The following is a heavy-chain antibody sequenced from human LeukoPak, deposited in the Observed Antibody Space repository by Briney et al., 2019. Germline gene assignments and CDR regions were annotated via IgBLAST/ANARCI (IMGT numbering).Heavy chain of an antibody. D-gene: IGHD3-10*01. CDR3: ARRESVSRGMMAFDI. V-gene: IGHV3-30*02. CDR1: GFTFSSYG. J-gene: IGHJ3*02. CDR2: IRYDGSNK. Sequence: EGSLRLSCAASGFTFSSYGMHWVRQAPGKGLEWVAFIRYDGSNKYYADSVKGRFTISRDNSKNTLYLQMNSLRAEDTAVYYCARRESVSRGMMAFDIWGQGTMVTVSS.